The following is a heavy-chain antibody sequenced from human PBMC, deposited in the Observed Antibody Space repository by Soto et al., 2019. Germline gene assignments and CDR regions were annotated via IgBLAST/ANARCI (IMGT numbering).Heavy chain of an antibody. CDR1: GGTFSIYG. J-gene: IGHJ4*02. V-gene: IGHV1-69*01. CDR3: ASRASYYGFFDD. Sequence: VKVSFXGSGGTFSIYGIICVRQAPGQGLEWMGGIIPIFGTANYAQKFQGRVTITADESTSTAYMELSSLRSEDTAVYYCASRASYYGFFDDWGQGTLVTVSS. D-gene: IGHD3-10*01. CDR2: IIPIFGTA.